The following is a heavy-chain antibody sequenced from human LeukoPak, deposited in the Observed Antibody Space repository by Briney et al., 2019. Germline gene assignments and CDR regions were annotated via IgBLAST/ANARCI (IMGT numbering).Heavy chain of an antibody. CDR2: ISSSGSTI. Sequence: PGGSLRLSCAASGFTFSDYYMSWIRQAPGKGLEWVSYISSSGSTIYYADPVKGRFTISRDNAKNSLYLQMNSLRAEDTAVYYCARDYSLSSGHYHYWGQGTLVTVSS. V-gene: IGHV3-11*01. CDR3: ARDYSLSSGHYHY. J-gene: IGHJ4*02. CDR1: GFTFSDYY. D-gene: IGHD3-22*01.